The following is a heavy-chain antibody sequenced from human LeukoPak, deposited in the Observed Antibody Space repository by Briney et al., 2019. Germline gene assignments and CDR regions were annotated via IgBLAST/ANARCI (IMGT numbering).Heavy chain of an antibody. CDR1: GLIFSSYW. V-gene: IGHV3-21*01. J-gene: IGHJ6*03. Sequence: GGSLRLSCAASGLIFSSYWMSWVRQAPGKGLEWVSSISSSSSYIYYADSVKGRFTISRDNAKNSLYLQMNSLRAEDTAVYYCARDHGDFWSGSNHYYYYMDVWGKGTTVTVSS. CDR3: ARDHGDFWSGSNHYYYYMDV. CDR2: ISSSSSYI. D-gene: IGHD3-3*01.